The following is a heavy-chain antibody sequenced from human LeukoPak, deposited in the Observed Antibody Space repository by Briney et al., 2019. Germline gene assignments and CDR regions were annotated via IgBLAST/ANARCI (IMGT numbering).Heavy chain of an antibody. CDR2: IYTSGST. V-gene: IGHV4-4*07. D-gene: IGHD3-22*01. Sequence: SETVSLTCTVSGGSISYYWSWIRQPAGKGLEWIGRIYTSGSTNYNPSLKSRVTMSVDTSKNQFSLKLSSVTAADTAVYYCARGSYYYYYDSSGYEGTGFDYWGQGTLVTVSS. CDR1: GGSISYY. CDR3: ARGSYYYYYDSSGYEGTGFDY. J-gene: IGHJ4*02.